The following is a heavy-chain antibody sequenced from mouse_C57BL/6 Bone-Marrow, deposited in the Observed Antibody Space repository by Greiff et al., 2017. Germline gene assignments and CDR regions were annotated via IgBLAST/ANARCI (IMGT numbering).Heavy chain of an antibody. D-gene: IGHD1-1*01. CDR2: IWTGGGT. Sequence: QVQLKESGPGLVAPSQSLSITCTVSGFSLTSYAISWVRQPPGKGLEWLGVIWTGGGTNYTSALKSRLSISKDNSKSQVFLKMNSLQTDDTARYYCARNEALELRWYFDVWGTGTTVTVSS. CDR3: ARNEALELRWYFDV. CDR1: GFSLTSYA. V-gene: IGHV2-9-1*01. J-gene: IGHJ1*03.